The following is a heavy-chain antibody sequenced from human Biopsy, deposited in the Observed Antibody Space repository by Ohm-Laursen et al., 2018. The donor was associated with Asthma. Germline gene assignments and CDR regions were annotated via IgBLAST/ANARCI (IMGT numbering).Heavy chain of an antibody. D-gene: IGHD3-9*01. CDR1: GYTFINYA. CDR3: ARTYYDFLTGQVIDAFAI. CDR2: INAGNGNT. Sequence: ASVKVSCKVSGYTFINYAIHWVRQAPGQRLEWTGWINAGNGNTKYSQKFQGRVTITRDTSASTAYMELSSLRSEDTAVYYCARTYYDFLTGQVIDAFAIWGQGTMVTVSS. J-gene: IGHJ3*02. V-gene: IGHV1-3*01.